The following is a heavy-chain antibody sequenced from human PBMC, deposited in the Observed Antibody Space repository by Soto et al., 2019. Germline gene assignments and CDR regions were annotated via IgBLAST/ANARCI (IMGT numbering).Heavy chain of an antibody. D-gene: IGHD6-13*01. CDR1: GFTFNTYT. J-gene: IGHJ5*02. CDR3: ARDGPIAAAGNNWFDP. CDR2: ISYDGSNR. Sequence: QVQLVESGGGVVQPGRSLRLSCAASGFTFNTYTMHWVRQSPGKGLEWMAFISYDGSNRYYADSVKGRFTISRDNSKNTLYLQMDSLTPEDTGVYYCARDGPIAAAGNNWFDPWGQGSLVTVSS. V-gene: IGHV3-30-3*01.